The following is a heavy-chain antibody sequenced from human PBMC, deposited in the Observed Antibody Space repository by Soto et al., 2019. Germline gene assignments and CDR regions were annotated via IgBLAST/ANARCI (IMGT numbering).Heavy chain of an antibody. CDR1: GFTFSNYV. CDR3: AKLPLVQDLGFEY. V-gene: IGHV3-23*01. CDR2: ISGSGDNT. J-gene: IGHJ4*02. Sequence: GGSLRLSCAASGFTFSNYVMSWVRQAPGKGLEWVSSISGSGDNTYYADSVKGRFTISRDNSKNTLFLQMNSLRAEDTAVYYCAKLPLVQDLGFEYWGQGTLVTVSS.